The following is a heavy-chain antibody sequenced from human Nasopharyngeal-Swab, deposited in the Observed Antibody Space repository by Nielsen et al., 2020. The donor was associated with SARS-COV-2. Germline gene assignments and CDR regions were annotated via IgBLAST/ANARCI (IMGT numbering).Heavy chain of an antibody. J-gene: IGHJ4*02. CDR2: IKQDGSEI. D-gene: IGHD3-3*01. Sequence: GESLKISCAASGFTFSNHWMSWVRQAPGKGLEWVANIKQDGSEIYYVDSLKGRFTISRDNAKNSLYLQMNSLRAEDTAVYYCARLKYDFWNGPPEDYWGQGTLVTVSS. V-gene: IGHV3-7*01. CDR3: ARLKYDFWNGPPEDY. CDR1: GFTFSNHW.